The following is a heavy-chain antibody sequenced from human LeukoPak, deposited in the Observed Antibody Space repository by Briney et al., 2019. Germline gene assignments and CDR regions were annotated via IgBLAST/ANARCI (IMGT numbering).Heavy chain of an antibody. Sequence: SETLSLTCTVSGGSISSYYWSWIRQPPGKGLECIGYIYYSGSTNYNPSLKSRVTISVDTSKNQFSLKLSSVTAADTAVYYCARSYGDYEGLMISTYNWFDPWGQGTLVTVSS. CDR2: IYYSGST. J-gene: IGHJ5*02. CDR3: ARSYGDYEGLMISTYNWFDP. D-gene: IGHD4-17*01. CDR1: GGSISSYY. V-gene: IGHV4-59*01.